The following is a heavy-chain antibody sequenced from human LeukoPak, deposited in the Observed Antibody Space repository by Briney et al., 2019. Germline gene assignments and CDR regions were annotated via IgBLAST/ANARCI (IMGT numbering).Heavy chain of an antibody. Sequence: ASVKVSRKATSRISRVRQAPGQGLEWMGWIGTYGGDTYYAQKFQGRITVTTDTSTSTVYMELRNLRSDDTAVYYCARDLWNFYDDSGYNRDFDSWGQGTLVTVSS. CDR1: TSR. D-gene: IGHD3-22*01. V-gene: IGHV1-18*01. CDR3: ARDLWNFYDDSGYNRDFDS. CDR2: IGTYGGDT. J-gene: IGHJ5*01.